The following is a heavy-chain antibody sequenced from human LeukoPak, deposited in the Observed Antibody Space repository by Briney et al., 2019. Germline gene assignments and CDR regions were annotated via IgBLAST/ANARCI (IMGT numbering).Heavy chain of an antibody. V-gene: IGHV1-69*13. CDR1: GGTFSSYA. Sequence: ASVKVSCKASGGTFSSYAISWVRQAPGQGLEWMGGIIPIFGTANYAQKFQGRVTITADESTSTAYMELSSLRSEDTAVYYCARVRSNDYVWGTLSYYSDYWGQGTLVTVSS. CDR3: ARVRSNDYVWGTLSYYSDY. D-gene: IGHD3-16*01. J-gene: IGHJ4*02. CDR2: IIPIFGTA.